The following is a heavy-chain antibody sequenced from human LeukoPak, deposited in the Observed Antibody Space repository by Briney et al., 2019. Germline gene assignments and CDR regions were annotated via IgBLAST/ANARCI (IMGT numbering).Heavy chain of an antibody. CDR2: INHSGST. Sequence: SETLSLTCAVYGGSFSGYYWSWIRQPPGKGLEWIGEINHSGSTNYNPSLKCRVTISVDTSKNQFSLKLSSVTAADTAVYYCARGGPYGSGYWGQGTLVTVSS. V-gene: IGHV4-34*01. CDR1: GGSFSGYY. J-gene: IGHJ4*02. CDR3: ARGGPYGSGY. D-gene: IGHD3-10*01.